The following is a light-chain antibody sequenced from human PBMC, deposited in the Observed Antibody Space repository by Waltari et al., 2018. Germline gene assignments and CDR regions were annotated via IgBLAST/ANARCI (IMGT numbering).Light chain of an antibody. CDR2: GAS. J-gene: IGKJ2*01. CDR3: QHSSSIPYT. V-gene: IGKV1-39*01. Sequence: DIQMTQSTSSLCASVGDRVTITCRASQSISTYLNWYQQKPGKAPKFLIYGASTLQTGVPSRFSGSGSGTHFTLTISGLQPDDFATYFCQHSSSIPYTFGQGTKLEI. CDR1: QSISTY.